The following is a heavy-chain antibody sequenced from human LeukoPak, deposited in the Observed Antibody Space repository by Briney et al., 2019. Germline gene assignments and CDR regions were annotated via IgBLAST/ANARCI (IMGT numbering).Heavy chain of an antibody. CDR2: ISFTGSA. CDR3: ARAFGSGSYTRWFDP. D-gene: IGHD3-10*01. Sequence: SETLSLTCTVSGDSISHYWWSWTRQPPGKGLEWIGYISFTGSAFYNPSLKSRVTISVDTSKNQFSLKLSSVTAANTAVFYCARAFGSGSYTRWFDPWGQGILVTVSS. J-gene: IGHJ5*02. CDR1: GDSISHYW. V-gene: IGHV4-59*01.